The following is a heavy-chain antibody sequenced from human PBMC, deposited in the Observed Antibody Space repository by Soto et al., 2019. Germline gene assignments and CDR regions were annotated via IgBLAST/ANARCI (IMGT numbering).Heavy chain of an antibody. Sequence: EVQLVESGGSVIRPGGSLRLSCAASGFAFQNHGMAWVRQVPGKGLEWVAGISGSGVTAGYADSVTGRFTISRDNGDNSLYLEINNLGVEDTALYHCARKPHWQYWYFDLWGRGTLVTVSS. CDR1: GFAFQNHG. J-gene: IGHJ2*01. D-gene: IGHD1-1*01. CDR2: ISGSGVTA. CDR3: ARKPHWQYWYFDL. V-gene: IGHV3-20*01.